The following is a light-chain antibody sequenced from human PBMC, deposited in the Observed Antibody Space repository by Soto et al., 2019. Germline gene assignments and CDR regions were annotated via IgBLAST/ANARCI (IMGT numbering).Light chain of an antibody. CDR3: SSYRSRATVV. V-gene: IGLV2-14*03. CDR1: SSDVGGSKS. Sequence: QSVLTQPASVSGSPGQSITISCTGTSSDVGGSKSVSWYQQHPGKAPKLMIYDVSNRHSGVSNRFSGSKSGNTASMTISGLQAEDEADYYCSSYRSRATVVFGGGTKLTVL. J-gene: IGLJ3*02. CDR2: DVS.